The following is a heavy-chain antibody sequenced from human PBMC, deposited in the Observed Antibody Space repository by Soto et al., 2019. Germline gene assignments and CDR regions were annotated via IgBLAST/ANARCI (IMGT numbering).Heavy chain of an antibody. V-gene: IGHV4-39*01. J-gene: IGHJ2*01. CDR2: IYYSGST. CDR1: GGSISSSSYY. CDR3: ARHRSPFTIFGVADWYFDL. D-gene: IGHD3-3*01. Sequence: QLQLQESGPGLVKPSETLSLTCTVSGGSISSSSYYWGWIRQPPGKGLEWIGSIYYSGSTYYNPSLKSRVTISVDTSKNQFSLKLSSVTAADTAVYYCARHRSPFTIFGVADWYFDLWGRGTLVTVSS.